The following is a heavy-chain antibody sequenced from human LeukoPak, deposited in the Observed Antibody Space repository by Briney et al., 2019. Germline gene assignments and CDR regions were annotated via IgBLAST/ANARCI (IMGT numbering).Heavy chain of an antibody. D-gene: IGHD1-26*01. Sequence: PGGSLRLSCAASGFTFSSYSMNWVRQAPGKGLEWVSYISSSSSTIYYADSVKGRFTISRDNAKNSLYLQMNSLRADDTAVYYCAREERGGGATDFDYWGQGTLVTVSS. CDR1: GFTFSSYS. V-gene: IGHV3-48*01. CDR2: ISSSSSTI. CDR3: AREERGGGATDFDY. J-gene: IGHJ4*02.